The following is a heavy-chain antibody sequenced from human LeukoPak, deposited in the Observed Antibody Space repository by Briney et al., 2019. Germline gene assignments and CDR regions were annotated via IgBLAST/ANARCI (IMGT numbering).Heavy chain of an antibody. D-gene: IGHD3-16*01. CDR3: ARSYSRRPYHFDY. CDR2: IYYSGST. V-gene: IGHV4-59*01. Sequence: SETLSLTCNVSGGSISSYYWSWIRQSPGKGLEWIGYIYYSGSTNYNPSLRSRVTISTDTSKNQFSLRLNSVTAADTAIYYCARSYSRRPYHFDYWGQGALVTVSS. J-gene: IGHJ4*02. CDR1: GGSISSYY.